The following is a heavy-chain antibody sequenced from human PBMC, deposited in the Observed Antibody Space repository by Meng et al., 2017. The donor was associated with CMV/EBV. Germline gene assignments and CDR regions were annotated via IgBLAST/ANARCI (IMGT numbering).Heavy chain of an antibody. J-gene: IGHJ6*02. CDR1: GYTFTGYY. CDR3: ARAPGWFGKRGMDV. V-gene: IGHV1-8*02. CDR2: MNPNSGNT. D-gene: IGHD3-10*01. Sequence: ASVKVSCKASGYTFTGYYMHWVRQATGQGLEWMGWMNPNSGNTGYAQKFQGRVTMTRNTSISTAYMELSSLRSEDTAVYYCARAPGWFGKRGMDVWGQGTTVTVSS.